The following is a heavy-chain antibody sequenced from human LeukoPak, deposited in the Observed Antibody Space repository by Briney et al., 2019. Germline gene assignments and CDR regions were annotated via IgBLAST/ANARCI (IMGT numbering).Heavy chain of an antibody. Sequence: ASVTVSCKTSGYTFTSYYIHWVRQAPGQGLEWMGIINPSGGSTSYAQKFQGRVTMTRDTSTSTVYMYLSSLRSEDTAVYYCARGTYSLFDYWGQGTLVTVSS. CDR1: GYTFTSYY. J-gene: IGHJ4*02. CDR2: INPSGGST. V-gene: IGHV1-46*01. CDR3: ARGTYSLFDY. D-gene: IGHD2-21*01.